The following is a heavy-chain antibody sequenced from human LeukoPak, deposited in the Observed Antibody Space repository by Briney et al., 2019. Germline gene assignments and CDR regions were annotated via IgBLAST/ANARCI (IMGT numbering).Heavy chain of an antibody. CDR1: GGSISSYY. CDR2: IYYSGST. Sequence: SETLSLTCTVSGGSISSYYWSWIRQPPGKGLEWIGYIYYSGSTNYNPSLKSRVTISVDTSKNQFSLKLSSVTAADTAVYYCAREAYSYGYSFDYWGQGTLVTVSS. V-gene: IGHV4-59*01. CDR3: AREAYSYGYSFDY. D-gene: IGHD5-18*01. J-gene: IGHJ4*02.